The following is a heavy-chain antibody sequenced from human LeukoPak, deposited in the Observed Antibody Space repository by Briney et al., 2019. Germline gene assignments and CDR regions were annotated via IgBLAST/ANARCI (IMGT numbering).Heavy chain of an antibody. CDR2: IYSGGTT. J-gene: IGHJ3*02. CDR3: AKDLSREIVVLPAARGNFDAFDI. Sequence: GGSLRLSCAVSGFTVSHNYMNWVRQAPGKGLEWVSVIYSGGTTYYADSVRGRFTISRDNSKNTLYLQMNSLRAEDTAVYYCAKDLSREIVVLPAARGNFDAFDIWGQGKMVTVFS. CDR1: GFTVSHNY. V-gene: IGHV3-53*01. D-gene: IGHD2-2*01.